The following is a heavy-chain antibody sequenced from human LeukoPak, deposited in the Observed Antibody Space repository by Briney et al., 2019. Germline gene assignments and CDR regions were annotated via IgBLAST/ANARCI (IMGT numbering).Heavy chain of an antibody. Sequence: SETLSLTCTVSGGAISTYYWNWIRQSPGKGLEWIGYIYYSGSTNYNPSLQSRVTISIDKSKNQSSLQLTSVTAADTAVYYCVSGAEFFQHWGQGTLVTVSS. CDR1: GGAISTYY. CDR2: IYYSGST. V-gene: IGHV4-59*01. J-gene: IGHJ1*01. CDR3: VSGAEFFQH.